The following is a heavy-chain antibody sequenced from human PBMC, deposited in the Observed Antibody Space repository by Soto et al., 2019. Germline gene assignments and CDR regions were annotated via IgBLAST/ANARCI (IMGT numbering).Heavy chain of an antibody. CDR2: IIPMFGTP. CDR1: GVPFNRQD. V-gene: IGHV1-69*13. D-gene: IGHD3-22*01. J-gene: IGHJ5*02. CDR3: ARDPQQDSNGYYLEWFDP. Sequence: ASVKVSCKASGVPFNRQDMRWVRQAPGQGLEWMGGIIPMFGTPHYAEKFQDRVTITADESTGTAYLELSSLTSEDTAVYYCARDPQQDSNGYYLEWFDPWGQGTLVTVSS.